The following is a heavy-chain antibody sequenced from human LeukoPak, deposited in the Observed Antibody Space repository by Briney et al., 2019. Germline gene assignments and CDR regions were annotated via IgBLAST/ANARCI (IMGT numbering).Heavy chain of an antibody. J-gene: IGHJ4*02. Sequence: GGSLRLSCAASGFSLNNYAMSWVRQAPGKGLEWVSAISTTGGSTYYADSVKGRFTIPRDNSKNTLSLQMDSLRVEDTAVYYCAKDWTTVVTPKGYYFDSWGQGTLVTVSS. CDR2: ISTTGGST. V-gene: IGHV3-23*01. CDR1: GFSLNNYA. D-gene: IGHD4-23*01. CDR3: AKDWTTVVTPKGYYFDS.